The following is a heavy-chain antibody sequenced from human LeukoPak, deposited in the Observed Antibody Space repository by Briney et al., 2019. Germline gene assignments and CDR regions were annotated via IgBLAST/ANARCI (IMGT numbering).Heavy chain of an antibody. CDR1: GFTFSSYG. V-gene: IGHV3-30*03. Sequence: GGSLRLSCAASGFTFSSYGMHWVRQAPGKGLEWVAVISYDGGNKYYADSVKGRFTISRDNSKNTLYLQMNSLRAEDTAVYYCASESYYYDSSGYYSFFDYWGQGTLVTVSS. J-gene: IGHJ4*02. CDR3: ASESYYYDSSGYYSFFDY. D-gene: IGHD3-22*01. CDR2: ISYDGGNK.